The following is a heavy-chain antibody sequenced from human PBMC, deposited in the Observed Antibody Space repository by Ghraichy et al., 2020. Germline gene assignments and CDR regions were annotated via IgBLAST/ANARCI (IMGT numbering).Heavy chain of an antibody. CDR2: FDPEDGET. Sequence: ASVKVSCKVSGYTLTELSMHWVRQAPGKGLEWMGGFDPEDGETIYAQKFQGRVTMTEDTSTDTAYMELSSLRSEDTAVYYCATGHIAARAGPFDYWGQGTLVTVSS. CDR1: GYTLTELS. CDR3: ATGHIAARAGPFDY. J-gene: IGHJ4*02. D-gene: IGHD6-6*01. V-gene: IGHV1-24*01.